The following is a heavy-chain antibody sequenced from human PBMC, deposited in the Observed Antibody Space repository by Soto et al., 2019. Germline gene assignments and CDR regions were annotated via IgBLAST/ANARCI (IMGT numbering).Heavy chain of an antibody. CDR3: ARDLDV. V-gene: IGHV3-23*01. J-gene: IGHJ6*02. CDR1: GFTFSNSA. CDR2: ITSGGGTT. Sequence: GGSLRLSCAASGFTFSNSAMSWVRQAPGKGLEWVLAITSGGGTTYYADSVKGRFTISRDNSKNTLYLQMNSLRAEDTAVYYCARDLDVWGQGTTVTVSS.